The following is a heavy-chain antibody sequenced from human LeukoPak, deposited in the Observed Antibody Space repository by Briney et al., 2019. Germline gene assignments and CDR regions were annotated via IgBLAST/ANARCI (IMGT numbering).Heavy chain of an antibody. V-gene: IGHV6-1*01. CDR3: ARARRVFYYDSSGYYFDY. Sequence: SQTLSLTCAISGDSVSSNSAAWNWLRQSPSRGLEWLGRTYYRSKWYNDYAVSVKSRITINPDTSKNQFSLQLNSVTPEDTAVYYCARARRVFYYDSSGYYFDYWGQGTLVTVSS. J-gene: IGHJ4*02. D-gene: IGHD3-22*01. CDR2: TYYRSKWYN. CDR1: GDSVSSNSAA.